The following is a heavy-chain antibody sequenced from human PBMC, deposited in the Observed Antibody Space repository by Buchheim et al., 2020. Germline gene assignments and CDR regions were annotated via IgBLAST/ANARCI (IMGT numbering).Heavy chain of an antibody. CDR1: GFTFNNAW. CDR2: IKSKTDGGST. J-gene: IGHJ4*02. Sequence: EAQLVESGGGLVKPGGSLRLSCAASGFTFNNAWMSWVRQAPGKGLEWVGRIKSKTDGGSTEYAAPVKGRFTISRDDLKNILYLQMNSLKTEDTAVYYCTTVQVYGGKYTGDWGQGTL. V-gene: IGHV3-15*01. CDR3: TTVQVYGGKYTGD. D-gene: IGHD4-23*01.